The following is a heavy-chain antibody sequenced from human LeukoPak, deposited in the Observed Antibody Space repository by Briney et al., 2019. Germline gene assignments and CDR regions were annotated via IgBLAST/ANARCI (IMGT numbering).Heavy chain of an antibody. CDR3: ARAISSGWSFDY. Sequence: PGGSLSLSGAASGFTVSSNYMSWLRQAPGKRLEGVSVIYSGGSTYYADSVKGRFTISRDNSKNTLYLQMNSLRAEDTAVYYCARAISSGWSFDYWGQGTLVTVSS. V-gene: IGHV3-66*02. CDR2: IYSGGST. J-gene: IGHJ4*02. D-gene: IGHD6-13*01. CDR1: GFTVSSNY.